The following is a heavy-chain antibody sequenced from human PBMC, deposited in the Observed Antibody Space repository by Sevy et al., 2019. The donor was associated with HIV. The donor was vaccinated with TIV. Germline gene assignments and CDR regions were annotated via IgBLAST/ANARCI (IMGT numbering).Heavy chain of an antibody. CDR1: GFTFGDYY. V-gene: IGHV3-11*06. CDR2: ISSRSSFT. J-gene: IGHJ3*01. CDR3: ARGAYDV. Sequence: LGGSLRLSCVGSGFTFGDYYISWIRQAPGKGLECVAYISSRSSFTNYTDSVRGRFTISRDNAKNEVFLQMNSLRAEDTGVYYCARGAYDVWGQGTTVTVSS.